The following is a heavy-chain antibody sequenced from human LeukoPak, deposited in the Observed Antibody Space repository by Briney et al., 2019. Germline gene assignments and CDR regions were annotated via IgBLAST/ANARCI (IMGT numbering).Heavy chain of an antibody. CDR1: GGSISSGGYY. D-gene: IGHD4-17*01. CDR3: ARDRTTVTGREWYFDL. Sequence: SQTLSLTCTVSGGSISSGGYYWTWIRQHPGKGLAWIGYMYYSGSPHYNPSLKSRVTMSVDTSKNQFSLILGAVTAADTAVYYCARDRTTVTGREWYFDLWGRGTLVTVSS. CDR2: MYYSGSP. J-gene: IGHJ2*01. V-gene: IGHV4-31*03.